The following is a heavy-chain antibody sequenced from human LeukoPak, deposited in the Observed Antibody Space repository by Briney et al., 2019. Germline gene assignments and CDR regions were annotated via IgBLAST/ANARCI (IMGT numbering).Heavy chain of an antibody. CDR2: IYYSGST. V-gene: IGHV4-61*01. Sequence: SETLSLTCTVSGGSVSSGSYYWSWIRQPPGKGLEWIGYIYYSGSTNYNPSLKSRVTISVDTSKNQFSLKLSSVTAADTAVYYCARENSGYDDDAFDIWGQGTMVTVSS. D-gene: IGHD5-12*01. CDR1: GGSVSSGSYY. CDR3: ARENSGYDDDAFDI. J-gene: IGHJ3*02.